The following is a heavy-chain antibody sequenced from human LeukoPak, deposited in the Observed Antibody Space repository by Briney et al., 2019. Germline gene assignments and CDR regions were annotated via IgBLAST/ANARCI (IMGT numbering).Heavy chain of an antibody. CDR1: GSSFTGYY. Sequence: LETLSLTCSVHGSSFTGYYWSWIRQPPGKGLEWVGERNHRGSSYFNPSFESRVTISLDMSRKQFSLNLTSVTAADTAFYYCARGSGSYSGAADYWGQGTLVTVSS. CDR3: ARGSGSYSGAADY. CDR2: RNHRGSS. V-gene: IGHV4-34*01. D-gene: IGHD6-19*01. J-gene: IGHJ4*02.